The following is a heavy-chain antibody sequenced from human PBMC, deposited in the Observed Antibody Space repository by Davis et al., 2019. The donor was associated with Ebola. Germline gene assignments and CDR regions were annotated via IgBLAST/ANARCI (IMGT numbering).Heavy chain of an antibody. CDR2: IYYSGST. J-gene: IGHJ6*04. D-gene: IGHD6-13*01. V-gene: IGHV4-59*01. CDR1: GGSISSYY. CDR3: ARTSIAAAGTPYYYYYYGMDV. Sequence: SETLSLTCTVSGGSISSYYWSWIRQPPGKGLEWIGYIYYSGSTNYNPSLKSRVTISIDTSKNQFSLKLRSVTAADTAVYYCARTSIAAAGTPYYYYYYGMDVWGKGSTVTVSS.